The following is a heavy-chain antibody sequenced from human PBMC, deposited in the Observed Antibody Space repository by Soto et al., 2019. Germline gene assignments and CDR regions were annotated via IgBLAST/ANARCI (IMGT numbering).Heavy chain of an antibody. CDR2: INAGNGNT. D-gene: IGHD6-19*01. CDR1: GYTFTSYA. V-gene: IGHV1-3*01. Sequence: ASVKVSCKASGYTFTSYAMHCVRQAPGQRLEWMGWINAGNGNTKYSQKFQGRVTITRDTSASTAYMELSSLRSEDTAVYYCARARGIAVAGTRWFDPWGQGTLVTSPQ. J-gene: IGHJ5*02. CDR3: ARARGIAVAGTRWFDP.